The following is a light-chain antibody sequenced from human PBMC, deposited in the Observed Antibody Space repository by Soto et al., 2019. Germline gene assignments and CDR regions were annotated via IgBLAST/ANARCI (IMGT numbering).Light chain of an antibody. Sequence: EIVLTQSPATLSLSPGERATLSCSASQSVSSYLAWYHQKPGQAPRLLIYDESKRATGFPARFSGSGSGTDFTLTISRLEPEDFAVYYCQQRGNWPLTFGGGTKVEI. CDR2: DES. J-gene: IGKJ4*01. V-gene: IGKV3-11*01. CDR1: QSVSSY. CDR3: QQRGNWPLT.